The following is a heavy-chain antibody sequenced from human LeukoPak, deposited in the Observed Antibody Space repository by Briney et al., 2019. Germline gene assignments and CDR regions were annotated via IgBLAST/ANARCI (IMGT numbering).Heavy chain of an antibody. CDR2: IYSTGNT. CDR3: ARGPGYTGSYSFDY. Sequence: PSETLSLTCTVSGGSISNYYWSWIRQPAGKGLEYIGRIYSTGNTNHNPSLKSRVTMAVDTSNDQLSLKLTSVTAADTALYFCARGPGYTGSYSFDYWGPGTLVTVSS. D-gene: IGHD1-26*01. V-gene: IGHV4-4*07. J-gene: IGHJ4*02. CDR1: GGSISNYY.